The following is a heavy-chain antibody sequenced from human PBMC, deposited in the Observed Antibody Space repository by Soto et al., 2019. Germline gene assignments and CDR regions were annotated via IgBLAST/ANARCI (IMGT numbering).Heavy chain of an antibody. D-gene: IGHD1-1*01. V-gene: IGHV3-30*18. CDR3: AKERGRNRNFAMDV. Sequence: PGGSLRLSCVVSGLTFSDYGFHWVRQAPGKGLDWVAAISYDGSFVYCADSVRGRFTISRDNSMNTLDLQMNTLRHEDTSVYYCAKERGRNRNFAMDVWGQGTSVTVSS. CDR1: GLTFSDYG. CDR2: ISYDGSFV. J-gene: IGHJ6*02.